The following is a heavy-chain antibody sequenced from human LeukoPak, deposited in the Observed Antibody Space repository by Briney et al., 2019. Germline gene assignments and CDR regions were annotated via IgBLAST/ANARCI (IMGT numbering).Heavy chain of an antibody. Sequence: PSETLSLTCAVSGGSISAYYWSWIRQPAGKGLEWIWRIHTSGSTDYNPTLKSRVTMSLDTSKNQFSLRLNSVTAADTAVYYCARARYCSTTSCYRSYQTRTVNKYYYYNMDVWGKGTTVTVSS. D-gene: IGHD2-2*01. CDR3: ARARYCSTTSCYRSYQTRTVNKYYYYNMDV. V-gene: IGHV4-4*07. J-gene: IGHJ6*03. CDR1: GGSISAYY. CDR2: IHTSGST.